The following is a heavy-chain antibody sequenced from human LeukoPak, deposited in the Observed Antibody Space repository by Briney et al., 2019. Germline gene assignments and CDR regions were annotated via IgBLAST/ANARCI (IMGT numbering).Heavy chain of an antibody. CDR1: GFPFSSYS. CDR3: ARAQPRGYFDY. J-gene: IGHJ4*02. CDR2: IYSGGST. V-gene: IGHV3-53*01. Sequence: GGSLRLSCAASGFPFSSYSMTWVRQAPGKGLEWVSVIYSGGSTYYADSVKGRFTISRDSSKNTLYLQMNSLRAEDTAVYYCARAQPRGYFDYWGQGTLVTVSS. D-gene: IGHD3-10*01.